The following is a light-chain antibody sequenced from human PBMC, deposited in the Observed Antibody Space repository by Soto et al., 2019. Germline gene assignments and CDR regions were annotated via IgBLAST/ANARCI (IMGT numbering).Light chain of an antibody. Sequence: DIQMTPSPSSLSASVGDRVTITCRASQRIGNYLNWYQQKPGKAPKFLIYAVSYLQSGVPSRFSGSGSDTDFTLTIANLQPEDIATYYCQQSYSTPRTFGQGTKVEIK. CDR1: QRIGNY. CDR3: QQSYSTPRT. J-gene: IGKJ1*01. CDR2: AVS. V-gene: IGKV1-39*01.